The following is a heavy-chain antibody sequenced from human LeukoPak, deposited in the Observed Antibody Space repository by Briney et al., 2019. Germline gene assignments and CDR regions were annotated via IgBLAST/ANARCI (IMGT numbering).Heavy chain of an antibody. CDR1: GGYISTYY. V-gene: IGHV4-4*07. D-gene: IGHD3-10*01. Sequence: PSETLSLTCTVSGGYISTYYWSWLRQPAGKGLEWIGRMYTSGSTKYNPSLKSRVTISVDNSKNQFSLKLTSVTAADTAVYYCARDHYGSGSYKSYFDSWGQGTRVTVSS. CDR2: MYTSGST. J-gene: IGHJ4*02. CDR3: ARDHYGSGSYKSYFDS.